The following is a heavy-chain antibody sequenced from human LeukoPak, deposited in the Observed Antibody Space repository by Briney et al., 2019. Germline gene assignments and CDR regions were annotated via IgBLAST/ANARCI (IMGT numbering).Heavy chain of an antibody. CDR1: GGSFSGYY. V-gene: IGHV4-34*01. J-gene: IGHJ4*02. D-gene: IGHD5-18*01. CDR3: AKVRYSYGYIGDGPIDY. Sequence: SETLSLTCAVYGGSFSGYYWSWIRQPPGKGLEWIGEINHSGSTNYNPSLKSRVTISVDTSKNQFSLKLSSVTAADTAVYFCAKVRYSYGYIGDGPIDYWGQGTLVTVSS. CDR2: INHSGST.